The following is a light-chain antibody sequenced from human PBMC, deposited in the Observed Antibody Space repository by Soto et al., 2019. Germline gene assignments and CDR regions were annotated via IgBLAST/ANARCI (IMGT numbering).Light chain of an antibody. CDR2: KTD. CDR3: ASWDDSLSAVL. J-gene: IGLJ2*01. CDR1: SSNVGGRNY. Sequence: QPVLTQPPSASGTPGQRVTISCSGSSSNVGGRNYVFWYHQLPTTAPRLLIYKTDQRPSGVPERFSASRSGSSASLAISGLRSEDEGDYYCASWDDSLSAVLFGGGTKVTVL. V-gene: IGLV1-47*01.